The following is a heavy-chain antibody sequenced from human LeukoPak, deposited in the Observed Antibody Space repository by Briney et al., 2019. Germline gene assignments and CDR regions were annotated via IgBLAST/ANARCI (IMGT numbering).Heavy chain of an antibody. J-gene: IGHJ4*02. CDR2: IYYSGST. CDR3: ARGAPYYYDSSGYLFDY. Sequence: SVTLSLTCTVSGGSINSYYWIWIRQPPGKGLEWIGYIYYSGSTNYNPSLKSRVTISVDTSKNQFSLKLSSVTAADTAVYYCARGAPYYYDSSGYLFDYWGQGTLVTVSS. V-gene: IGHV4-59*01. CDR1: GGSINSYY. D-gene: IGHD3-22*01.